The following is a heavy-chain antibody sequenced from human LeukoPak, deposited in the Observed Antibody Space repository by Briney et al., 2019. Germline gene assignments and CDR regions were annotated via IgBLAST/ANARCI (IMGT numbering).Heavy chain of an antibody. J-gene: IGHJ4*02. CDR1: GFTFSNAW. V-gene: IGHV3-15*01. CDR3: TTGPYDY. Sequence: PGGSLRLSCAASGFTFSNAWMNWVRQAPGKGLEWVGRIKSKTDDGTTESAAPVKGRLTISRDDSKNTLYLQMNSLKTEDTAVYYCTTGPYDYWGQGTLVTVSS. CDR2: IKSKTDDGTT.